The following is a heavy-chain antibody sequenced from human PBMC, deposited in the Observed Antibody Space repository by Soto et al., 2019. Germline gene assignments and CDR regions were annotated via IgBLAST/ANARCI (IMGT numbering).Heavy chain of an antibody. CDR1: GFTFSNNG. Sequence: QVHLVESGGGVVQPGRSLRLSCAASGFTFSNNGMHWVRQAPGKGLEWMGVISYEGSEKYYAGSVKGRFTISRDNSKNTLYLQMDTLRAEYTAIYYCVKDKGAAAGFDYWGQGILVTVSS. V-gene: IGHV3-30*18. D-gene: IGHD6-13*01. CDR2: ISYEGSEK. J-gene: IGHJ4*02. CDR3: VKDKGAAAGFDY.